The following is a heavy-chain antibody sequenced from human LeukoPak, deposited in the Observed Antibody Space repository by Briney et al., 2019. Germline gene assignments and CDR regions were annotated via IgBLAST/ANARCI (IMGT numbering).Heavy chain of an antibody. Sequence: PSETLSLTCTVSGGSIGSYYWSWIRQPPGKGLEWIGYIYYSGSTNYNPSLRSRVTISVDTSKNQFSLKLSSVTAADTAVYYCARALEWELLLDYWGQGTLVTVSS. CDR1: GGSIGSYY. CDR3: ARALEWELLLDY. J-gene: IGHJ4*02. D-gene: IGHD1-26*01. CDR2: IYYSGST. V-gene: IGHV4-59*01.